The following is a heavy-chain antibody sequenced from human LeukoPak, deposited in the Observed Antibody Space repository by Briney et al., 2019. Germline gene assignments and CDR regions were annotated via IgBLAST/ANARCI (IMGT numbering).Heavy chain of an antibody. J-gene: IGHJ6*03. CDR3: ARDSHDYTTPSYYYYYYVDV. V-gene: IGHV4-59*01. CDR1: GGSISNYH. CDR2: IYYSGST. D-gene: IGHD4-11*01. Sequence: PSETLSLTCTVSGGSISNYHWSWVRQTPEKGLEWIGYIYYSGSTNYNPSLKSRVTISVDTSKNQLSLNLPSVTAADTAVYYCARDSHDYTTPSYYYYYYVDVWGKGTTVTVSS.